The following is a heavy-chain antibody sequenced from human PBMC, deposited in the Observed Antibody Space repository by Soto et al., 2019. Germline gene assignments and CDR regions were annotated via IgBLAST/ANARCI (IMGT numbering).Heavy chain of an antibody. D-gene: IGHD2-21*02. V-gene: IGHV3-74*01. CDR3: ARDPGVTADCYYGMDV. CDR2: INSDGSST. CDR1: GFTFSSYW. Sequence: GGSLRLSCAASGFTFSSYWMHWVRQAPGKGLVWVSRINSDGSSTSYADSVKGRFTISRDNAKNTLYLQMNSLRAEDTAVYYCARDPGVTADCYYGMDVWGQGTTVTVSS. J-gene: IGHJ6*02.